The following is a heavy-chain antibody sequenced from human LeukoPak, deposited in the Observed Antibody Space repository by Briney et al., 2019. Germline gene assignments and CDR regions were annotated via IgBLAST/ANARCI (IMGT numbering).Heavy chain of an antibody. Sequence: GGSLRLSCAASGFTFSSYGMHWVRQAPGKGLEWVAVISYDGSNKYYADSVKGRFTISRDNAKNSLYLQMNSLRAEDTAVYYCARVAGRPTVEDYYGMDVWGQGTTVTVSS. J-gene: IGHJ6*02. CDR2: ISYDGSNK. CDR3: ARVAGRPTVEDYYGMDV. V-gene: IGHV3-30*03. CDR1: GFTFSSYG. D-gene: IGHD6-19*01.